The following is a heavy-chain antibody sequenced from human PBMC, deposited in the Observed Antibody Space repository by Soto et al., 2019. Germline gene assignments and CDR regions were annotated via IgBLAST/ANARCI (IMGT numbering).Heavy chain of an antibody. CDR1: GYTFTSYG. CDR2: ISAYNGNT. J-gene: IGHJ6*02. V-gene: IGHV1-18*01. Sequence: ASLKVSCKASGYTFTSYGISWVRQAPGQGLEGMGWISAYNGNTNYAQKLQGIVTMTTDTSTSTAYMELRSLRSDDTAVYYCARDLCIGYCSGGSCYPSHYGMDVWGQGTTVTVSS. CDR3: ARDLCIGYCSGGSCYPSHYGMDV. D-gene: IGHD2-15*01.